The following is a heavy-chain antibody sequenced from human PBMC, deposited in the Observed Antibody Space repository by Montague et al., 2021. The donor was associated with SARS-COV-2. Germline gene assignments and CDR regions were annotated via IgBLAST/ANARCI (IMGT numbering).Heavy chain of an antibody. D-gene: IGHD4-17*01. V-gene: IGHV4-31*03. CDR3: ARDGRRSTVTPRGVITLHDIDD. CDR1: GGSISSGGYY. J-gene: IGHJ4*02. CDR2: IYYSGST. Sequence: TLSLTCTVSGGSISSGGYYWSWIRQHPGKGLEWIGYIYYSGSTYYXXXLKSRVTISVDTSKNPFSLKLSSVTAADTAVYYCARDGRRSTVTPRGVITLHDIDDWGQGTLVTVSS.